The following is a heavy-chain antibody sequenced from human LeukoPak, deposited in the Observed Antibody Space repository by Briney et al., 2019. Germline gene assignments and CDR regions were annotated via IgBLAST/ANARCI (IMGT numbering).Heavy chain of an antibody. J-gene: IGHJ4*02. D-gene: IGHD5-18*01. CDR3: ARAVTSMVGY. Sequence: HTGGSLRLSCAASGFTFSSYWMTWVRQAPGKGLEWVASLNEDGSKRSYVGSVKGRFTISRDNAQKSVYLQMNSLTAEDTAVYYWARAVTSMVGYWGQGTLVTVSS. CDR2: LNEDGSKR. CDR1: GFTFSSYW. V-gene: IGHV3-7*03.